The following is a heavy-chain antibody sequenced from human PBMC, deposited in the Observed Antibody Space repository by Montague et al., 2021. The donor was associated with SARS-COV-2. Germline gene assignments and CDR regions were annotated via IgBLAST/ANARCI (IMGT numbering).Heavy chain of an antibody. CDR1: GFTFSSYA. Sequence: SLRLSCSASGFTFSSYAMHWVRQAPGKGLEWVAVISYDGSNKYYXDSVKGRFTISRDNSKNTLYLQMNSLRAEDTAVYYCARDFPSEYYDILTGYQRSTYNWFDPWGQGTLVTVSS. J-gene: IGHJ5*02. CDR3: ARDFPSEYYDILTGYQRSTYNWFDP. V-gene: IGHV3-30*04. D-gene: IGHD3-9*01. CDR2: ISYDGSNK.